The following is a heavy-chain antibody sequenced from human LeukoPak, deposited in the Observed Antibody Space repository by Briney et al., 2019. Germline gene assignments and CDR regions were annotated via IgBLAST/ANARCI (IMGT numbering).Heavy chain of an antibody. CDR1: GFTLSSYS. Sequence: GGSLRLSCAASGFTLSSYSMNWVRQAPGKGLEWVSYISSSGSTIYYADSVKGRFTISRDNAKNSLYLQMNSLRAEDTAVYYCARDKSVTMIVVGTHDYWGQGTLVTVSS. CDR3: ARDKSVTMIVVGTHDY. V-gene: IGHV3-48*04. CDR2: ISSSGSTI. D-gene: IGHD3-22*01. J-gene: IGHJ4*02.